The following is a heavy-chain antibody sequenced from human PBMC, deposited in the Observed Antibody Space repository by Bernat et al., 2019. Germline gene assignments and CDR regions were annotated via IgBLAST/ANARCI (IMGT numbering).Heavy chain of an antibody. CDR3: ARESSSSGTYAFDI. CDR2: IYYSGST. D-gene: IGHD6-6*01. CDR1: GGSISSYS. Sequence: QVQLQESGPGLVKPSETLSLTCTVSGGSISSYSWSWVRQPPGKGLEWSWYIYYSGSTNYNPSLKSRVTISVDTSKNQFSLKLSSVTAADTAVYYCARESSSSGTYAFDIWGQGTMVTVSS. V-gene: IGHV4-59*01. J-gene: IGHJ3*02.